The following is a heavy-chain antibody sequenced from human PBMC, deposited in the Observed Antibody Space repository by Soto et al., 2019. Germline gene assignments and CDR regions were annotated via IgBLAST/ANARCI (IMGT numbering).Heavy chain of an antibody. D-gene: IGHD3-22*01. CDR3: ARYRDSSGYYKGYFDY. Sequence: QVQLQESGPGLVKPSETLSLTCTVSGGSVSSGSYYWSWIRQPPGKGLEWIGYIYYSGSTNYNPSLKRRVTISVDTSKNQFSLKLSSVTAADTGVYYCARYRDSSGYYKGYFDYWGQGTLVTVSS. CDR2: IYYSGST. CDR1: GGSVSSGSYY. V-gene: IGHV4-61*01. J-gene: IGHJ4*02.